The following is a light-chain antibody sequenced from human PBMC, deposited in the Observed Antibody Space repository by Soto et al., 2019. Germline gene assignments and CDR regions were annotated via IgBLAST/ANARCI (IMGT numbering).Light chain of an antibody. Sequence: EIVMTQSPATLSVSPGERATLSCRASQSVRSNLAWYQQTPGQAPRLLIYGASTRAAGVPARFSGSGSGTEFTLTISSLQSEDFAVYYCQQYNNWPPFTFGQGTRLEIK. CDR1: QSVRSN. CDR2: GAS. V-gene: IGKV3-15*01. CDR3: QQYNNWPPFT. J-gene: IGKJ5*01.